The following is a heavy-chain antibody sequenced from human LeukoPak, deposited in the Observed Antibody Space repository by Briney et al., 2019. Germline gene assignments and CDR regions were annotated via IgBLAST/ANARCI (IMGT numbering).Heavy chain of an antibody. CDR1: LFTLRSYI. J-gene: IGHJ4*02. V-gene: IGHV3-23*01. D-gene: IGHD3-22*01. CDR2: ISGSGRRT. CDR3: ANSPGHYYDSSANPADFDY. Sequence: GWSLTLSCAASLFTLRSYIIHWVRQAPGHGLEWVSAISGSGRRTYYADFVKGRITISRDNSKNTLYLQMNSLRAENTAVYCCANSPGHYYDSSANPADFDYWGQGTLVTVSS.